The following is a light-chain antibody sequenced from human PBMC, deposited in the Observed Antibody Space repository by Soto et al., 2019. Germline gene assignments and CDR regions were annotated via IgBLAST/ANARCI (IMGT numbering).Light chain of an antibody. Sequence: EIVTTQSRATLSVSPGERSTLSCRAIQSVSILLAWYQQKAGQAPRLLIHGATTRATGIPARFSGSGSGTEFTLTISSLQSEDVAVYYCQQYNNWPRTFGQGTKVDIK. V-gene: IGKV3-15*01. CDR1: QSVSIL. CDR2: GAT. CDR3: QQYNNWPRT. J-gene: IGKJ1*01.